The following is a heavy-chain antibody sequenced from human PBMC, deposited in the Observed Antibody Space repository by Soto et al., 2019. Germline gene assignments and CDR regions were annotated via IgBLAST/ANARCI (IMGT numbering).Heavy chain of an antibody. CDR3: ARGGGVKLAVTRYYGMDV. D-gene: IGHD2-15*01. J-gene: IGHJ6*02. CDR2: IIPVFGTP. V-gene: IGHV1-69*13. CDR1: GGDFRNYA. Sequence: VASVKVSCKASGGDFRNYAISWARQARGQGLEWMGGIIPVFGTPNYAQKFQGRVTIIADESTTTAHMELSSLRSEDTAIYYCARGGGVKLAVTRYYGMDVWGPGTTVTVSS.